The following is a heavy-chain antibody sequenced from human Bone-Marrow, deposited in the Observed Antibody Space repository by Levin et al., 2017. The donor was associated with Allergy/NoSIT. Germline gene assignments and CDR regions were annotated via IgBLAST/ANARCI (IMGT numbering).Heavy chain of an antibody. J-gene: IGHJ5*01. V-gene: IGHV5-51*01. CDR3: VKMITSFDWFES. Sequence: GESLKISCQGSGYSFPDFWIGWVRQTAGRGLEWVAIIYPGDSYAKYSPPFQGQVTISVDKSISTAYLQWSSLKASDTAMYYCVKMITSFDWFESWGQGTLVTVSS. CDR1: GYSFPDFW. D-gene: IGHD3-16*01. CDR2: IYPGDSYA.